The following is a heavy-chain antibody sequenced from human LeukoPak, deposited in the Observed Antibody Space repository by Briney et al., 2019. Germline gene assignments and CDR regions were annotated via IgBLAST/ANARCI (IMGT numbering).Heavy chain of an antibody. CDR1: GFTFSSYA. CDR3: AKDQQVLRYFDWSMGDYFDY. D-gene: IGHD3-9*01. J-gene: IGHJ4*02. Sequence: GASLRLSCAASGFTFSSYAMSWVRQAPGKGLEWVSAISGSGGSTYYADSVKGRFTISRDNSKNMLYLQMNSLRAEDTAVYYCAKDQQVLRYFDWSMGDYFDYWGQGTLVTVSS. CDR2: ISGSGGST. V-gene: IGHV3-23*01.